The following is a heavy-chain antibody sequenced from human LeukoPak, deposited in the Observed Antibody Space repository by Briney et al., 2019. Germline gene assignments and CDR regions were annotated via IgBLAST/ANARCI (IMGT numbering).Heavy chain of an antibody. D-gene: IGHD1-1*01. CDR3: AKVWRGNYYDY. Sequence: ASVKVSFKASGGTFSIYAISWVRQAPGQGLEWMGRIIPILGIANYAQKFQGRVTITADKSTSTAYMELSSLRSEDTALYYCAKVWRGNYYDYWGQGTLVTVSS. J-gene: IGHJ4*02. CDR1: GGTFSIYA. CDR2: IIPILGIA. V-gene: IGHV1-69*04.